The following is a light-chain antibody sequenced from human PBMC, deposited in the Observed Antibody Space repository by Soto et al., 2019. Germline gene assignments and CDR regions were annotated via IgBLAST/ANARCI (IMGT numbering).Light chain of an antibody. CDR3: QQYNNWPRT. J-gene: IGKJ1*01. CDR2: GAS. V-gene: IGKV3-15*01. CDR1: QSVDNY. Sequence: EILMTQSPDTLSVSLGERATLSCRASQSVDNYLAGYQQRPGQSPRLLIYGASTRATGVPARFSGSGSGTEFTLTITSLQSEDFAVYYCQQYNNWPRTFVQGTKVEIK.